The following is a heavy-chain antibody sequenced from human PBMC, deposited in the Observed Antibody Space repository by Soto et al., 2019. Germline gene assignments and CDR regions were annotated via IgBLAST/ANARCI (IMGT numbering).Heavy chain of an antibody. CDR3: ASERVAEMATGGYFDN. D-gene: IGHD5-12*01. CDR2: IIPLFGTP. Sequence: QVHLVQSGAEVKKPGSSVKVSCKTSVGTFSDLAFSWVRQAPRQGLEWVGGIIPLFGTPNYAREFQGRVSISADESSNTVYMELRSLRSEDTAVYYCASERVAEMATGGYFDNWGQGTLVTVSS. V-gene: IGHV1-69*01. CDR1: VGTFSDLA. J-gene: IGHJ4*02.